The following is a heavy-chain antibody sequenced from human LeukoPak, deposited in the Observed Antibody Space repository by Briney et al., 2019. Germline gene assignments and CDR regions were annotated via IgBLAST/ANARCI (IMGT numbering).Heavy chain of an antibody. J-gene: IGHJ6*03. CDR2: ISSSSSSYK. CDR3: AREKSFLEWLSTGRRDGYYMDV. V-gene: IGHV3-21*01. D-gene: IGHD3-3*02. CDR1: GLTFFSYN. Sequence: SGGSLRLSCAASGLTFFSYNMNWVRQAPGKGLEWVSSISSSSSSYKYYADSVKGRFTVSRDNAKNSLYLQMNSLRAEDTAVYYCAREKSFLEWLSTGRRDGYYMDVWGKGTTVTVSS.